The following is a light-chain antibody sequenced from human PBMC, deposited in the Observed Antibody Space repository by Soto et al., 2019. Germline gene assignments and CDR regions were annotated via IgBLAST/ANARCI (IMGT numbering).Light chain of an antibody. CDR2: DAS. CDR1: QSISSW. CDR3: QQLWT. Sequence: DIQMTQSPSTLTGSVGDRVTITCRASQSISSWLAWYQQKPGKAPKLLIYDASSLASGVPSRFSGSGSGTEFTLTISSLQPDDFAPYYCQQLWTFGQGTKVEIK. V-gene: IGKV1-5*01. J-gene: IGKJ1*01.